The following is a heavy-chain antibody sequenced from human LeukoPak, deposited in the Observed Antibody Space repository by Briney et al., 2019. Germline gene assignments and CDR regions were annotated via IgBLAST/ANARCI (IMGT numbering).Heavy chain of an antibody. CDR3: ASAYCSGGSCPTIDY. CDR1: GVTFSSYA. CDR2: IIPIFGTA. J-gene: IGHJ4*02. Sequence: SVKFSCKASGVTFSSYAISWVRQAPGQGLEWMGGIIPIFGTANYAQKFQGRVTITADESTSTTYMELSSLRSEDTAVYYCASAYCSGGSCPTIDYWGQGTLVTVSS. V-gene: IGHV1-69*13. D-gene: IGHD2-15*01.